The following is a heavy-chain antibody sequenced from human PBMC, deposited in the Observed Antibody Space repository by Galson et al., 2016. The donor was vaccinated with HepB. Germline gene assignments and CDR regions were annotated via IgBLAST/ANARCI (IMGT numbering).Heavy chain of an antibody. Sequence: LRLYCATSGFTFRNYAMAWVRQAPGMGLEGILSISGSGDRTYYSDPVKGRFTVSRDNSRNTVYLKMRRRRAEDTAVYYCAKFICSMTSCPSYWYGVDVWGQGTTVTVSS. CDR2: ISGSGDRT. J-gene: IGHJ6*02. CDR1: GFTFRNYA. V-gene: IGHV3-23*01. D-gene: IGHD2-2*01. CDR3: AKFICSMTSCPSYWYGVDV.